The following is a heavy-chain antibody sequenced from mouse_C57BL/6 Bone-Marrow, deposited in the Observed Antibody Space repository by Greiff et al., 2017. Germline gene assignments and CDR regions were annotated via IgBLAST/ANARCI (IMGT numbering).Heavy chain of an antibody. CDR3: AKGGITTVVATNFYFDY. CDR1: GYAFSSYW. D-gene: IGHD1-1*01. Sequence: QVQLQQSGAELVKPGASVKISCKASGYAFSSYWMNWVKQRPGKGLEWIGQIYPGDGDTNYNGKFKGKATLTADKSSSTAYMQLSSLTSEDSAVYFCAKGGITTVVATNFYFDYWGQGTTLTVSS. V-gene: IGHV1-80*01. J-gene: IGHJ2*01. CDR2: IYPGDGDT.